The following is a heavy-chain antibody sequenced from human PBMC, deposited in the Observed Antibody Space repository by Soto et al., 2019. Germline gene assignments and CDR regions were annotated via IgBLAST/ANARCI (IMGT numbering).Heavy chain of an antibody. Sequence: ASVKVSCKASGYTFTGYYMHWVRQAPGQGLEWMGWINPNSGGTNYAQKFQGRVTMTRDTSISTAYMELSRLRSDGTAVYYCARSSSSWSRGFDYWGQGTLVTVSS. V-gene: IGHV1-2*02. CDR1: GYTFTGYY. CDR3: ARSSSSWSRGFDY. CDR2: INPNSGGT. J-gene: IGHJ4*02. D-gene: IGHD6-13*01.